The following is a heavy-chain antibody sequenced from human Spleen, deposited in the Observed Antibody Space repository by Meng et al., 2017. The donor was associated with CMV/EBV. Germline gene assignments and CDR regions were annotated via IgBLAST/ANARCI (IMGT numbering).Heavy chain of an antibody. J-gene: IGHJ4*02. CDR2: IWYDGRNK. CDR3: AKDLRDFWSGYYLTDF. CDR1: GFTFNTYG. Sequence: GESLKISCAASGFTFNTYGMHWVRQAPGKGLEWVAFIWYDGRNKYYADSVEGRFTISRDNSKNILYLEMNTLRAEDTAVYYCAKDLRDFWSGYYLTDFWGQGTLVTVS. V-gene: IGHV3-30*02. D-gene: IGHD3-3*01.